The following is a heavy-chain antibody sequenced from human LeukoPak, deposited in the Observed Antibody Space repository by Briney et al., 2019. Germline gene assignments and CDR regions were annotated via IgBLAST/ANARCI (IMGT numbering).Heavy chain of an antibody. CDR1: GFPSRISG. CDR2: ISGDGTIK. CDR3: SRSQFDY. J-gene: IGHJ4*02. V-gene: IGHV3-74*03. Sequence: GGSLRPSCTAPGFPSRISGRPGVAQAPGKGLVWVSRISGDGTIKTYADFVRGRFTISRDNTKNILYLQMNSLIVEDTATYFCSRSQFDYWGQGVLVTVSS.